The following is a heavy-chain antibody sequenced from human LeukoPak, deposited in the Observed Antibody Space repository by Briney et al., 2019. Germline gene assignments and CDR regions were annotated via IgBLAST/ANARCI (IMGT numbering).Heavy chain of an antibody. CDR2: ISYDGNNK. J-gene: IGHJ6*03. CDR3: AKRVEYSSSSGSYMDV. CDR1: GFTFSSNG. Sequence: GGSLRLSCAASGFTFSSNGMHWVRQAPGKGLEWVAVISYDGNNKYYADSVKGRFTISRDNSKNTLYLQMNSLRPNDSAIYYCAKRVEYSSSSGSYMDVWGKGTTVTISS. V-gene: IGHV3-30*18. D-gene: IGHD6-6*01.